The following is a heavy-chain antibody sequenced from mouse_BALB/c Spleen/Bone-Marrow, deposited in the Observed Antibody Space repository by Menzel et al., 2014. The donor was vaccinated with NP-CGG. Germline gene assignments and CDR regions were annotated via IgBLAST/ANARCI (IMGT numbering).Heavy chain of an antibody. Sequence: EVMLVESGGGLVQPGGSLKLSCAASGFDFSRYWMSWVRQAPGKGLEWIGEINPHSNTINYTPSLKDKFIISRDNAKNTLYLQISKVRSEDTALYYCARLGYYGSFAYWGQGTLVTVSA. V-gene: IGHV4-1*02. J-gene: IGHJ3*01. CDR1: GFDFSRYW. D-gene: IGHD1-2*01. CDR2: INPHSNTI. CDR3: ARLGYYGSFAY.